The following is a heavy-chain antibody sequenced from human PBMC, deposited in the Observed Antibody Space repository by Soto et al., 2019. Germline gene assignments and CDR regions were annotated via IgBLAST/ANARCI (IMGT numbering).Heavy chain of an antibody. J-gene: IGHJ4*02. D-gene: IGHD3-10*01. CDR2: TYYRSKWYN. V-gene: IGHV6-1*01. Sequence: QSQTLSLTCAISGDSVSSNSAAWNWIRQSPSRGLEWLGRTYYRSKWYNDYAVSVKSRITINPDTSKNQFSLQLNSVTPEDTAVYYCARGRLWFGESAPISFDYWGQGTLVTVSS. CDR1: GDSVSSNSAA. CDR3: ARGRLWFGESAPISFDY.